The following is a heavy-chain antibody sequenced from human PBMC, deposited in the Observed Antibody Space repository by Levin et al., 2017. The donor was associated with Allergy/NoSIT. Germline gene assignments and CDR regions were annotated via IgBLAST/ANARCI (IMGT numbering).Heavy chain of an antibody. CDR3: ARRDIVATIGAFDI. CDR1: GGTFSSYA. Sequence: SVKVSCKASGGTFSSYAISWVRQAPGQGLEWMGGIIPIFGTANYAQKFQGRVTITADKSTSTAYMELSSLRSEDTAVYYCARRDIVATIGAFDIWGQGTMVTVSS. CDR2: IIPIFGTA. V-gene: IGHV1-69*06. J-gene: IGHJ3*02. D-gene: IGHD5-12*01.